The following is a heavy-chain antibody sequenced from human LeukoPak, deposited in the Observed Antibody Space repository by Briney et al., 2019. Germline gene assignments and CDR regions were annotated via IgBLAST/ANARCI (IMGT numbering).Heavy chain of an antibody. D-gene: IGHD5-24*01. J-gene: IGHJ4*02. CDR3: ARDLRDGYNPRFDY. Sequence: GGSLRLSCAASGFTFSNYGMHWVRQAPGKGLEWVAVISYDGSNKYYADSVKGRFTISRDNSKNTLYLQMNSLRAEDAAVYYCARDLRDGYNPRFDYWGQGTLVTVSS. CDR1: GFTFSNYG. V-gene: IGHV3-30*19. CDR2: ISYDGSNK.